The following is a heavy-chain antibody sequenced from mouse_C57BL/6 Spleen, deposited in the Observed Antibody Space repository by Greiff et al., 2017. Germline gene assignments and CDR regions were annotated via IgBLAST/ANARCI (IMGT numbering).Heavy chain of an antibody. D-gene: IGHD1-1*01. CDR2: LYPSDSET. Sequence: QVQLQQPGAELVRPGSSVKLSCKASGYTFTSYWMDWVKQRPGQGLEWIGNLYPSDSETHYNQKFKDKATLTVDKSSSTAYMQLSSLTSEDSAVYYCARSVVAFDYWGQGTTRTVSS. CDR1: GYTFTSYW. J-gene: IGHJ2*01. V-gene: IGHV1-61*01. CDR3: ARSVVAFDY.